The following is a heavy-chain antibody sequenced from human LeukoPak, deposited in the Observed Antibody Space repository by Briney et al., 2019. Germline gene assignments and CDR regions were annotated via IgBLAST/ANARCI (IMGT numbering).Heavy chain of an antibody. D-gene: IGHD2-8*02. Sequence: ASMRVSCKASGYTFNAYYLHWVRQAPGQGLEWMGWINPNSGDTKYAQKFQGRVTMTGDTSISTAYMGLSRLRFDDTAVYYCAILRLSTGLWWFYDLWGRGTLVTVSS. V-gene: IGHV1-2*02. CDR3: AILRLSTGLWWFYDL. CDR1: GYTFNAYY. J-gene: IGHJ2*01. CDR2: INPNSGDT.